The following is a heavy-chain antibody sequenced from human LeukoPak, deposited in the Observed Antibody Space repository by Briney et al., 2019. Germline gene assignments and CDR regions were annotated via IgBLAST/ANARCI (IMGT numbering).Heavy chain of an antibody. J-gene: IGHJ4*02. D-gene: IGHD3-9*01. Sequence: ASVKVSCKASGYTFTSYGISWLRQAPGQGLEWMGWISAYNGNTNYAQKLQGRVTMTTDTSTSTAYMELRSLRSDDTAVYYCARAGDILTGYYAWDDYWGQGTLVTVSS. CDR2: ISAYNGNT. V-gene: IGHV1-18*01. CDR3: ARAGDILTGYYAWDDY. CDR1: GYTFTSYG.